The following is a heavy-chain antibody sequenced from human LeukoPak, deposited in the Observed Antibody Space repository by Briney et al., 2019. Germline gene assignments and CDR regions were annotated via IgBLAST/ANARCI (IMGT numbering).Heavy chain of an antibody. V-gene: IGHV3-33*06. CDR3: AKDLHYDSSGYSRYYFDY. D-gene: IGHD3-22*01. J-gene: IGHJ4*02. Sequence: QPGRSLRLSCAASGFAFSSFGMHWVRQAPGKGLEWVAVIWYDGTNKYYADSVKGRFIISRDNSKNTLYLQMNSLRAEDTAVYYCAKDLHYDSSGYSRYYFDYWGQGTLVTVSS. CDR1: GFAFSSFG. CDR2: IWYDGTNK.